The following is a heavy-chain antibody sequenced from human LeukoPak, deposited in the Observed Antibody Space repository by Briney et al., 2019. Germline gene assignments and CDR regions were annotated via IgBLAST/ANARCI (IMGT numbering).Heavy chain of an antibody. CDR3: ARDRPTGASRVFLVN. CDR1: GFTFSGYS. CDR2: MSSGSTYI. J-gene: IGHJ1*01. V-gene: IGHV3-21*01. D-gene: IGHD1-26*01. Sequence: GGSLRHSCAASGFTFSGYSMTWVRQAPGKGLEWVSSMSSGSTYIYYADSVRGRFTISRENAKNSLYLLMNSLSADDTAVYYCARDRPTGASRVFLVNWGPSDLFTVSS.